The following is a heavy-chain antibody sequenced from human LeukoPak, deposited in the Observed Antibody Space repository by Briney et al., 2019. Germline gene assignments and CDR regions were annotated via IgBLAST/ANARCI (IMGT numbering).Heavy chain of an antibody. V-gene: IGHV3-66*01. CDR2: IYSDGTT. CDR3: SRMSPNY. Sequence: GGSLRLSCAASGFIVSSNYMSWVRPAPGKGLEWVSIIYSDGTTHYADSVKGRFTISRDNSKNTLYLQMNSLRAEDTAVYYCSRMSPNYWGQGTLVTVSS. J-gene: IGHJ4*02. CDR1: GFIVSSNY.